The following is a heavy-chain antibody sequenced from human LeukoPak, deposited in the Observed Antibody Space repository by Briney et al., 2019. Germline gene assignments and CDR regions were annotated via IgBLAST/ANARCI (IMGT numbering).Heavy chain of an antibody. CDR3: ARDHDYDYLGGNYCYTHFNHYMDV. CDR2: ISSGGDYI. CDR1: GFTFTKYT. D-gene: IGHD3-16*02. J-gene: IGHJ6*03. V-gene: IGHV3-21*01. Sequence: PGGSLRLSCAASGFTFTKYTLNWVRQTPGKGPELVSYISSGGDYIKYADSVKGRFTISRDNAKNSVDLQMNSLRPEDTAVYYCARDHDYDYLGGNYCYTHFNHYMDVWGKGTTVTVSS.